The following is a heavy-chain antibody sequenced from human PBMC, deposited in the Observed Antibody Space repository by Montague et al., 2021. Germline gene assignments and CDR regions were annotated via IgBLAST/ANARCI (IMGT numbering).Heavy chain of an antibody. CDR2: IYYSGTT. D-gene: IGHD3-10*01. CDR3: TRKGWFGDYGFDI. Sequence: SETLSLTCTVSGVSISSSNHQWGWIRQPPGKGPEWIGSIYYSGTTYYNPSLRSRVTISVDTSENQFSLKLNSVTAADTAFYYRTRKGWFGDYGFDIWGQGTMVTVSS. CDR1: GVSISSSNHQ. V-gene: IGHV4-39*01. J-gene: IGHJ3*02.